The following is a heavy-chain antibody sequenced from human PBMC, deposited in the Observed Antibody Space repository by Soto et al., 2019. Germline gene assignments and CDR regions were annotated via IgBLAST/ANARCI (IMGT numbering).Heavy chain of an antibody. J-gene: IGHJ4*02. Sequence: EVQLVESGGGLVKPGGSLRLSCAASGFTFTNAWMSWVRQAPGKGLEWVGHIKSRADDGTTDYAAPLKGRFTISRDDSKNMLYLQMNSLKTEDTALYFCATEGIASRPPFDYWGQGTLVTVSS. CDR1: GFTFTNAW. V-gene: IGHV3-15*01. CDR3: ATEGIASRPPFDY. D-gene: IGHD6-13*01. CDR2: IKSRADDGTT.